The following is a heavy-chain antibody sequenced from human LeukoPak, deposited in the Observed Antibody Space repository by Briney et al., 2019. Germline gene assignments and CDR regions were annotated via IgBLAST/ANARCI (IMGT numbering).Heavy chain of an antibody. CDR3: AKAYQMRGPLLYYGMDV. Sequence: GGSLRLSCAASGFTFSSYAMSWVRQAPGKGLEWISAISGSGGSTYYADSVKGRFTISRDNSKNTLYLQMNSLRAEDTAVYYCAKAYQMRGPLLYYGMDVWGQGTTVTVSS. D-gene: IGHD2-2*01. CDR1: GFTFSSYA. V-gene: IGHV3-23*01. CDR2: ISGSGGST. J-gene: IGHJ6*02.